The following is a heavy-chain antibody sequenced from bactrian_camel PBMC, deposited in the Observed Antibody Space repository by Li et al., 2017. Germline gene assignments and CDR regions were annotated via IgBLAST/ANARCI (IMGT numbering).Heavy chain of an antibody. CDR3: ATDPPYYSGGYVY. CDR2: INSGGEGT. V-gene: IGHV3S40*01. J-gene: IGHJ4*01. Sequence: VQLVESGGGSVQPGGSLRLSCVASGFTFSSYAMRWVRQAPGKGLEWVSSINSGGEGTYYSDSVKGRFTVSRDNGKNTVYLQMNRLKSEDTALYYCATDPPYYSGGYVYWGQGTQVTVS. CDR1: GFTFSSYA. D-gene: IGHD2*01.